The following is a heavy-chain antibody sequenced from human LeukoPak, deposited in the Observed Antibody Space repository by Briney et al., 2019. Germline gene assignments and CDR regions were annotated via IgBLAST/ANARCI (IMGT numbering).Heavy chain of an antibody. CDR3: ASYSYYYDSSGYFDF. D-gene: IGHD3-22*01. Sequence: SQTLSLTCAVSGDSISSGGYWWSWIRQHPGKGPEWIGYISYGGNTYYNPSLKSRVAISADTPKNQFSLKLSSTTAADTAVYYCASYSYYYDSSGYFDFWGQGALVTVSS. CDR2: ISYGGNT. J-gene: IGHJ4*02. CDR1: GDSISSGGYW. V-gene: IGHV4-31*11.